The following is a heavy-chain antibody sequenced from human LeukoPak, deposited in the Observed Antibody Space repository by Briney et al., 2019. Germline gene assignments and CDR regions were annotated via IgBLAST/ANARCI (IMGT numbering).Heavy chain of an antibody. V-gene: IGHV4-39*01. Sequence: SETLSLTCTVSGGXITSSNYYWGWIRQPPGKGLEWVGSIYYSGSTYYNPSLKSRVTISVDTSKNQFSLKLSSVTAADTAVYYCARHGGYDRSGYWFDPWGQGTLVTVSS. CDR3: ARHGGYDRSGYWFDP. CDR2: IYYSGST. J-gene: IGHJ5*02. CDR1: GGXITSSNYY. D-gene: IGHD3-22*01.